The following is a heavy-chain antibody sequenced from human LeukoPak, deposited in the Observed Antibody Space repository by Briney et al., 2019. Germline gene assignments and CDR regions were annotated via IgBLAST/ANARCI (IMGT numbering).Heavy chain of an antibody. Sequence: GESLKISCKGSGYKFTSYWIGWVRQMPGKGLDWMGIIYPGDSDTRYSPSFQGQVTISADKSISTAYLQWSSLKASDTAMYYCARALRYFDWLEDWGQGTLVTASS. CDR1: GYKFTSYW. D-gene: IGHD3-9*01. V-gene: IGHV5-51*01. CDR2: IYPGDSDT. CDR3: ARALRYFDWLED. J-gene: IGHJ4*02.